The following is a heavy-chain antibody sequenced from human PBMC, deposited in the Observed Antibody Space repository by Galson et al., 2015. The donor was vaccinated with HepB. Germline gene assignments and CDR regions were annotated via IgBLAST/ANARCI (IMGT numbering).Heavy chain of an antibody. V-gene: IGHV1-18*04. CDR3: ARAIGFVDSSGWYGDYYYGMDV. Sequence: SVKVSCKASGYTFTSYGISWVRQAPGQGLEWMGWISAYNGNTNYAQKLQGRVTMTTDTSTSTAYMELRSLRSDDTAVYYCARAIGFVDSSGWYGDYYYGMDVWGQGTTVTVSS. CDR2: ISAYNGNT. D-gene: IGHD6-19*01. J-gene: IGHJ6*02. CDR1: GYTFTSYG.